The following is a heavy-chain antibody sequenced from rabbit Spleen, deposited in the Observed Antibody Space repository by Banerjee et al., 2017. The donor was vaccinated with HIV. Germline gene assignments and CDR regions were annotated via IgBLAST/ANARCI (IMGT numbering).Heavy chain of an antibody. Sequence: EQLEESGGGLVKPEGSLTLTCKASGVSLNDKDVMCWVRQAPGKGLEWIACINIVTGKSVYASWENGRFIMSRPSSTTVTLQMTSLTAADTATYFCARDLVAVIGWNFNLGGPGTLVTVS. D-gene: IGHD1-1*01. CDR1: GVSLNDKDV. J-gene: IGHJ4*01. V-gene: IGHV1S45*01. CDR3: ARDLVAVIGWNFNL. CDR2: INIVTGKS.